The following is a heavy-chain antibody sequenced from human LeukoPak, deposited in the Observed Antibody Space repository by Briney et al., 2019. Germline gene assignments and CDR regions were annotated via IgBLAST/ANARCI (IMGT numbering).Heavy chain of an antibody. CDR1: GFTFSSYA. J-gene: IGHJ4*02. D-gene: IGHD6-19*01. CDR3: AKRGPDSDWSFDC. CDR2: LTSGGDT. V-gene: IGHV3-23*01. Sequence: GGSLRLSCAASGFTFSSYAISWVRQAPGKGLEWVSTLTSGGDTYYADSVKGRFTISRDNSKNTLYLQMNSLRAEDTAVYYCAKRGPDSDWSFDCSGQGTLVTVSS.